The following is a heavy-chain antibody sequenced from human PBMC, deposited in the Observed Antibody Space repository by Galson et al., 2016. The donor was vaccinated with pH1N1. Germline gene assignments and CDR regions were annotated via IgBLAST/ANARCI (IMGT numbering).Heavy chain of an antibody. D-gene: IGHD3-10*01. Sequence: LRLSCAASDFTFSTFWMAWVRQAPGNGLEWVALINGDGSQKYYVDSVKGRFTISRDDTKKSLYLQINNLRAEDTALYYCVRDPGWGGLDYWGQGALVIVSS. CDR1: DFTFSTFW. V-gene: IGHV3-7*01. CDR3: VRDPGWGGLDY. J-gene: IGHJ4*02. CDR2: INGDGSQK.